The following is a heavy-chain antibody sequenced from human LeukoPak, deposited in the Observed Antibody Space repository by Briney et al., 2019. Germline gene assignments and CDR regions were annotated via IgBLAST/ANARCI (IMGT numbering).Heavy chain of an antibody. CDR3: ARRSQITIFGDNWFDP. V-gene: IGHV3-74*01. CDR1: GFTFSSYW. D-gene: IGHD3-3*01. Sequence: GGSLRLSCAASGFTFSSYWMHWVRQAPGKGLVWVSRINSDGSSTSYADSVKGRFTISRDNAKNTLYLQMNSLGAEDTAVYYCARRSQITIFGDNWFDPWGQGTLVNVSS. J-gene: IGHJ5*02. CDR2: INSDGSST.